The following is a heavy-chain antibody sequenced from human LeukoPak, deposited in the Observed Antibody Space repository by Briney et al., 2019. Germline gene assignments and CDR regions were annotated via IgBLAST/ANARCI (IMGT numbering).Heavy chain of an antibody. CDR3: ARDIGRITMIVALDY. V-gene: IGHV1-18*01. CDR2: ISAYNGNT. D-gene: IGHD3-22*01. CDR1: GYTFTSYG. Sequence: ASVNVSCTASGYTFTSYGISWVRQAPGQGLEWMGWISAYNGNTNYAQKLQGRVTMTTDTSTSTAYMELRSLRSDDTAVYYCARDIGRITMIVALDYWGQGTLVTVSS. J-gene: IGHJ4*02.